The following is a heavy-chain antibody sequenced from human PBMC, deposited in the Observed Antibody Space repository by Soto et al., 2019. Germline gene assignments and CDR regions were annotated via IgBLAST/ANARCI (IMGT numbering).Heavy chain of an antibody. CDR1: GYTFTSYA. CDR2: INAGNGDT. V-gene: IGHV1-3*01. D-gene: IGHD3-3*01. CDR3: ARARITIFGVVTAMDV. Sequence: GASVKVSCKASGYTFTSYAMHWVRQAPGQRLEWMGWINAGNGDTKYSQKFQGRVTITRDTSATTAYMELSSLRSEDTAVYYCARARITIFGVVTAMDVWGQGTTVTVSS. J-gene: IGHJ6*02.